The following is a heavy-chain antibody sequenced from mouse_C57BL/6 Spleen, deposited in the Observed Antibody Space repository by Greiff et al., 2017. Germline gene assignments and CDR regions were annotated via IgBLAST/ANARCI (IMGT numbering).Heavy chain of an antibody. D-gene: IGHD2-3*01. CDR2: FDPKSGGT. V-gene: IGHV1-72*01. J-gene: IGHJ2*01. Sequence: QVQLQQPGAELVKPGASVKLSCKASGYTFTSYWMHWVKQRPGRGLEWIGRFDPKSGGTKYNEKFKSKATLTVDKASSTAYMQLSSLTSEDSAVYYCARYDGDSYFDYWGQGTTLTVSS. CDR3: ARYDGDSYFDY. CDR1: GYTFTSYW.